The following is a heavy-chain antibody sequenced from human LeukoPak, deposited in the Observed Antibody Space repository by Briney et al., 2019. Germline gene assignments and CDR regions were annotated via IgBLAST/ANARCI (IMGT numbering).Heavy chain of an antibody. CDR2: IYHSGST. D-gene: IGHD3-22*01. V-gene: IGHV4-4*02. CDR1: GGSISSSNW. CDR3: AKSAYSDSSGYYREYCFDY. Sequence: PSGTLSLTCAVSGGSISSSNWWSWVRQPPGKGLEWIGEIYHSGSTNYNPSLKSRVTISVDKSKNQFSLKLSSVTAADTAIYYCAKSAYSDSSGYYREYCFDYWGQGTLVTVSS. J-gene: IGHJ4*02.